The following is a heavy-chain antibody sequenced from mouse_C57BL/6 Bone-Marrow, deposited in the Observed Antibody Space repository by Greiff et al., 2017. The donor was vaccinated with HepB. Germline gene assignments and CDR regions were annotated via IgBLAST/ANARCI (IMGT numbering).Heavy chain of an antibody. CDR3: ASPDGYSFAY. D-gene: IGHD2-3*01. CDR2: ISSGSSTI. V-gene: IGHV5-17*01. Sequence: EVKVVESGGGLVKPGGSLKLSCAASGFTFSDYGMHWVRQAPEKGLEWVAYISSGSSTIYYADTVKGRFTISRDNAKNTLFLQMTSLRSEDTAMYYCASPDGYSFAYWGQGTLVTVSA. CDR1: GFTFSDYG. J-gene: IGHJ3*01.